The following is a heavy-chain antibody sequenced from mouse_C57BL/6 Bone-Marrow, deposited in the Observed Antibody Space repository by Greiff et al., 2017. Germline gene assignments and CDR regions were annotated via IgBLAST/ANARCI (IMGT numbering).Heavy chain of an antibody. CDR2: IYPRSGNT. J-gene: IGHJ2*01. Sequence: VQLQQSGAELARPGASVKLSCKASGYTFTSYGISWVKQRTGQGLEWIGEIYPRSGNTYYNEKFKGKATLTADKSSSTAYMELRSLTSEDSAVYFCARGGWLLRGGYYFDYGGQGTTLTVSS. V-gene: IGHV1-81*01. CDR1: GYTFTSYG. CDR3: ARGGWLLRGGYYFDY. D-gene: IGHD2-3*01.